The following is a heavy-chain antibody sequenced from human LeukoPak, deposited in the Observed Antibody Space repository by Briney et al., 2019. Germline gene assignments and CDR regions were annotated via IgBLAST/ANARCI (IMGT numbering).Heavy chain of an antibody. V-gene: IGHV4-39*07. Sequence: SETLSLTCTVSGGSINSNNYYWGWIRQPPGKGLEWIGSIYSSGSAYYNPSLKSRVTISVDTSKNQFSLKLSSVTAADTAVYYCARGHEDARGAFDIWGQGTMVTVSS. CDR3: ARGHEDARGAFDI. CDR2: IYSSGSA. CDR1: GGSINSNNYY. J-gene: IGHJ3*02.